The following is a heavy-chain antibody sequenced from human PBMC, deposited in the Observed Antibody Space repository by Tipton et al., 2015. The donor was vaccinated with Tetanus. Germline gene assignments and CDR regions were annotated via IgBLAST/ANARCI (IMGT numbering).Heavy chain of an antibody. CDR3: ARLTQSGSCGAFDI. CDR2: IYSGGST. Sequence: GSLRLSCAASGFTVSSNYMSWVRQAPGKGLEWVSVIYSGGSTYCADSVKGRSTISRDNSKNTLYLQMNSLRAEDTAVYYCARLTQSGSCGAFDIWGQGTMVTVSS. CDR1: GFTVSSNY. D-gene: IGHD1-26*01. V-gene: IGHV3-53*01. J-gene: IGHJ3*02.